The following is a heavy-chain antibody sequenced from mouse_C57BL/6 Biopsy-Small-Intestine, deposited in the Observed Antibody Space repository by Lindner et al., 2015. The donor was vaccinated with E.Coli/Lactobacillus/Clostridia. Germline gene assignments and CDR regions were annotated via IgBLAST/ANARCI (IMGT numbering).Heavy chain of an antibody. V-gene: IGHV1-81*01. J-gene: IGHJ4*01. CDR3: TSKEGLGAMDY. CDR2: IYPRSGNT. Sequence: VQLQESGAELAGPGASVKLSCKASGYTFTSYGINWVKQRPGQGLEWIGEIYPRSGNTYHNEKFKGKATLTADKSSSSAYMELRSLTSEDSAVYFCTSKEGLGAMDYWGQGTSVTVSS. D-gene: IGHD1-3*01. CDR1: GYTFTSYG.